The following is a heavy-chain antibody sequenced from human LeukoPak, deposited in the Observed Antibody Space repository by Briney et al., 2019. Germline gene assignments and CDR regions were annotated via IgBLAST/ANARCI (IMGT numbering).Heavy chain of an antibody. J-gene: IGHJ1*01. CDR3: ATSIVWPAAEYFQH. CDR2: FDPEDGET. Sequence: ASVKVSCKVSGYTLTELSMHWVRQAPGKGLEWMGGFDPEDGETIYAQKFQGRVTMTEDTSTDTAYMELSSLRSEDTAMYYCATSIVWPAAEYFQHWGQGTLVTVSS. V-gene: IGHV1-24*01. CDR1: GYTLTELS. D-gene: IGHD2-15*01.